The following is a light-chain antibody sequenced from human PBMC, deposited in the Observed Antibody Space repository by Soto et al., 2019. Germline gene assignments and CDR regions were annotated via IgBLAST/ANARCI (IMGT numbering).Light chain of an antibody. CDR3: QQYSSSPPEYT. J-gene: IGKJ3*01. CDR2: GAS. Sequence: EIVLTQSPGTLSVSPGERVTLSCRASQSVGSSYLAWYQQRPGQAPRLLIFGASYRATGIPDRFSGSGSGTDFTLTISRRGPEDFAVYYCQQYSSSPPEYTFGPGTKVDSK. V-gene: IGKV3-20*01. CDR1: QSVGSSY.